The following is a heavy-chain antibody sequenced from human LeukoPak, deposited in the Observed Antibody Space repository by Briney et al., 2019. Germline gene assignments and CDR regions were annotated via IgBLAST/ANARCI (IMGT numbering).Heavy chain of an antibody. D-gene: IGHD3-10*01. J-gene: IGHJ3*01. CDR2: VYYTGGT. CDR3: VRAGGLPRDNAFDL. V-gene: IGHV4-59*13. CDR1: GGSISVYY. Sequence: SETLSLTCSVSGGSISVYYWTWIRQPPGKGLEWIGFVYYTGGTNYNPSLKSRVTMSVDTSNNQFSMKLTSVTAADTAVYYCVRAGGLPRDNAFDLWGQGTMVTASS.